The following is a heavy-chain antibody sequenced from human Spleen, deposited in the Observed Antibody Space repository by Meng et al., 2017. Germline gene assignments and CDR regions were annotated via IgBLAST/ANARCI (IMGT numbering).Heavy chain of an antibody. Sequence: QVQLVESGGGVVQPGRSLRLSCAASGFTFSSYAMHWVRQAPGKGLEWVAVISYDGGTKYYADSVKGRFTVSRDISKNTLYLQMNSLRAEDTAVYYCVPRTTYFDSWGLGTLVTVSS. CDR3: VPRTTYFDS. CDR1: GFTFSSYA. V-gene: IGHV3-30-3*01. D-gene: IGHD4-11*01. CDR2: ISYDGGTK. J-gene: IGHJ4*02.